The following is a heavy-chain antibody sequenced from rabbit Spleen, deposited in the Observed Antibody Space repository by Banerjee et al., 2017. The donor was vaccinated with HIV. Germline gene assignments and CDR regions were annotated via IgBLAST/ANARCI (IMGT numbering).Heavy chain of an antibody. CDR1: GVSFSGDSF. V-gene: IGHV1S45*01. CDR3: ARDLVGVIGWNFGW. CDR2: IYAGSSGTT. J-gene: IGHJ4*01. D-gene: IGHD1-1*01. Sequence: QEQLEESGGDLVKPGASLTLTCIASGVSFSGDSFSGDSYMCWVRQAPGKGLEWIACIYAGSSGTTYYASWAKGRFTISRTSSTTVTLRMTSLTAADRAAYFCARDLVGVIGWNFGWWGPGTLVTVS.